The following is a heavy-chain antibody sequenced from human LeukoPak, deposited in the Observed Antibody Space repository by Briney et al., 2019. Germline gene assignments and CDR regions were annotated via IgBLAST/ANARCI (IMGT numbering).Heavy chain of an antibody. Sequence: ASVKVSCKASGYTFTSYDINWVRQATGQGPEWMGWMNPNSGNTGYAQKFQGRVTITRNTSISTAYMELSTLRSEDTAVYYCAARGASSSSLRPLDYWGQGTLVTVSS. V-gene: IGHV1-8*01. J-gene: IGHJ4*02. D-gene: IGHD6-6*01. CDR2: MNPNSGNT. CDR1: GYTFTSYD. CDR3: AARGASSSSLRPLDY.